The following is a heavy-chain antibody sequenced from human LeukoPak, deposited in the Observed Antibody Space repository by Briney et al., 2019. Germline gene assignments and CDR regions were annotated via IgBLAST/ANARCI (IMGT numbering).Heavy chain of an antibody. J-gene: IGHJ4*02. CDR2: IKRDGSEK. D-gene: IGHD1-26*01. CDR1: GFTISSYW. V-gene: IGHV3-7*01. Sequence: PGGSLRLSCAASGFTISSYWMSWVRQTPGKGLEWVANIKRDGSEKYNVDSVKGRFTISRDNAKNSLYLQMNSLRAEDTAVYYCARDLGGSFPFDYWGQGTLVTVSS. CDR3: ARDLGGSFPFDY.